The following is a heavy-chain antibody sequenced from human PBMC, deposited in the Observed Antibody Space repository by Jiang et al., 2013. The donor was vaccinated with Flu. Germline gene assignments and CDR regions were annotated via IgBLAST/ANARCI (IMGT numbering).Heavy chain of an antibody. CDR3: ARGPQYQLLCDY. CDR2: IYTSGST. V-gene: IGHV4-61*02. Sequence: GSGLVKPSQTLSLTCTVSGGSISSGSYYWSWIRQPAGKGLEWIGRIYTSGSTNYNPSLKSRVTISVGTSKNQLSLKLSSVTAADTAVYYCARGPQYQLLCDYWGQGTLATVSS. CDR1: GGSISSGSYY. J-gene: IGHJ4*02. D-gene: IGHD2-2*01.